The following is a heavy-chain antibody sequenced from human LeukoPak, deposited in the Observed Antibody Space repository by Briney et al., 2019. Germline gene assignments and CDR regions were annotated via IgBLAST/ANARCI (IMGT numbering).Heavy chain of an antibody. CDR2: INHSGST. D-gene: IGHD3-3*01. J-gene: IGHJ3*02. CDR1: GGSFSGYY. CDR3: AGTYYDFWSGYSSGAFDI. Sequence: SETLSLTCAVYGGSFSGYYRSWIRQPPGKGLEWIGEINHSGSTNYNPSLKSRVTISVDTSKNQFSLKLSSVTAADTAVYYCAGTYYDFWSGYSSGAFDIWGQGTMVTVSS. V-gene: IGHV4-34*01.